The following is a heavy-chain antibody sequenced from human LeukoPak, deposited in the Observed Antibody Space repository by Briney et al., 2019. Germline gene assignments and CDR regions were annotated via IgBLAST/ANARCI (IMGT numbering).Heavy chain of an antibody. CDR3: ARGGYGKWFGCRDYYYMDV. CDR1: GGTFSSYA. CDR2: IIPIFGTA. J-gene: IGHJ6*03. Sequence: SVKVSCKASGGTFSSYAISWVRQAPGQGLEWMGGIIPIFGTANYAQKFQGRVTITADKSTSTAYMELSSLRSEDTAVYYCARGGYGKWFGCRDYYYMDVWGKGTTVTVSS. D-gene: IGHD3-10*01. V-gene: IGHV1-69*06.